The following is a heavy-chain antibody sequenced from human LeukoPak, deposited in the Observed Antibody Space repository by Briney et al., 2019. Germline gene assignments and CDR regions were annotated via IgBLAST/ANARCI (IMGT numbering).Heavy chain of an antibody. Sequence: GESLQISRDSSGYTFTNYWIGWVRQMPGKGLEWMGIIYSGESDIRYSPSFQGQVTISADKSISTVYLQWSSLKASDNAMYYCYRGYCSGNNCRERLLGIDYWGQGTLVTVSS. CDR2: IYSGESDI. D-gene: IGHD2-15*01. J-gene: IGHJ4*02. CDR1: GYTFTNYW. V-gene: IGHV5-51*01. CDR3: YRGYCSGNNCRERLLGIDY.